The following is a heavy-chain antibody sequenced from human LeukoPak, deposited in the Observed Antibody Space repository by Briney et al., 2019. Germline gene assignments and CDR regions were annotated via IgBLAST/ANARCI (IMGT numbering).Heavy chain of an antibody. V-gene: IGHV4-59*08. CDR2: IHYSGST. D-gene: IGHD4-23*01. CDR3: ARLTEHYGGADWHFDF. Sequence: PSETLSLTCTVSSGSITGYSWSWNRQPPGKGLEWITYIHYSGSTNYNPSLKSRVTISADTSKNQFSLKVDSVTAADTAVYYCARLTEHYGGADWHFDFWGRGTLVTVSS. CDR1: SGSITGYS. J-gene: IGHJ2*01.